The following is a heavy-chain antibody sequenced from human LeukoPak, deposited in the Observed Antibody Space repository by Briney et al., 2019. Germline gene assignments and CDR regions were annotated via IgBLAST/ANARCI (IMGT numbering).Heavy chain of an antibody. Sequence: PGGSLRLSCAASGFTVSTNYMSWVRQAPGKGLEWVSLVYSGGTTYHADSVKGRFTISRDNAKNSLYLQMNSLRAEDTAVYYCARDQGGGYSYGWQSFDYWGQGTLVTVSS. CDR2: VYSGGTT. CDR1: GFTVSTNY. V-gene: IGHV3-66*01. J-gene: IGHJ4*02. CDR3: ARDQGGGYSYGWQSFDY. D-gene: IGHD5-18*01.